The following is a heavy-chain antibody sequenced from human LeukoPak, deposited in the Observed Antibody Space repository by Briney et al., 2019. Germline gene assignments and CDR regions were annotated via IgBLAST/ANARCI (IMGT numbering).Heavy chain of an antibody. D-gene: IGHD6-13*01. CDR1: GFTFDDYT. J-gene: IGHJ4*02. CDR3: AKDIGPSIAAAGTTYFDY. V-gene: IGHV3-43*01. CDR2: ISWDGGST. Sequence: PGGSLRLSCAASGFTFDDYTMHWVRQAPGKGLEWVSLISWDGGSTYYADSVKGRFTISRDNSKNSLYLQMNSLRTEDTALYYCAKDIGPSIAAAGTTYFDYWGQGTLVTVSS.